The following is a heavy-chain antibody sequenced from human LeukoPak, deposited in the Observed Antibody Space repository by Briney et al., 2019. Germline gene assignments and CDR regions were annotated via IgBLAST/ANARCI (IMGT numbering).Heavy chain of an antibody. CDR2: IYYSGST. J-gene: IGHJ4*02. CDR3: DXXGIVVVPAANXXYXDY. Sequence: SETLSLTCTVSGGSISSYYWSWIRQPPGKGLEWIGYIYYSGSTNYNPSLKSRVTISVDTSKNQFSLKLSSVTAADTAVYYCDXXGIVVVPAANXXYXDYXGQ. CDR1: GGSISSYY. D-gene: IGHD2-2*03. V-gene: IGHV4-59*08.